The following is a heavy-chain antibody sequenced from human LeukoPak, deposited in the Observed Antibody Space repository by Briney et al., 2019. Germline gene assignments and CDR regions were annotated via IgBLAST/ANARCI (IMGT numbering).Heavy chain of an antibody. CDR1: GGSITSYY. CDR2: IYYSGST. J-gene: IGHJ6*03. Sequence: PSETLSLTCTVSGGSITSYYWSWIRQPPGKGLEWIGYIYYSGSTNYNPSLKSRVTISVDTSKNQFSLKLSSVTAADTAVYYCARVVPAATPDYYYYYYMDVWGKGTTVTISS. D-gene: IGHD2-2*02. CDR3: ARVVPAATPDYYYYYYMDV. V-gene: IGHV4-59*01.